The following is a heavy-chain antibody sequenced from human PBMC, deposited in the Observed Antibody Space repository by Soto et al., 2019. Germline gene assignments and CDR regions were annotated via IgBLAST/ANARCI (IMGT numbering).Heavy chain of an antibody. Sequence: VSVKVSCKASGYGFTNNVVSWVRQATGQGREWMGWMNPGSGDTGYAQKFQGRVTMTRDISIATAYMELSSLRSDDTAIYYCARMETFGSLNWFDPWGQGTLVTVSS. V-gene: IGHV1-8*01. CDR3: ARMETFGSLNWFDP. D-gene: IGHD3-16*01. J-gene: IGHJ5*02. CDR2: MNPGSGDT. CDR1: GYGFTNNV.